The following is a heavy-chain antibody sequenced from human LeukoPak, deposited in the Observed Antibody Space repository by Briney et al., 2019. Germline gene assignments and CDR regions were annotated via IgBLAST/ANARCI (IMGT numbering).Heavy chain of an antibody. Sequence: GGTLRLSCAASGFGFSSYAMSCVRQAPGKGLEWVSANSGSGGSTYYADSVKGRFTITRDNSKNALYLQMHSRRDEDTAVYYCAKSFRHIAAADLFGDAFEIWGQGTRVTVSS. CDR3: AKSFRHIAAADLFGDAFEI. J-gene: IGHJ3*02. D-gene: IGHD6-13*01. V-gene: IGHV3-23*01. CDR2: NSGSGGST. CDR1: GFGFSSYA.